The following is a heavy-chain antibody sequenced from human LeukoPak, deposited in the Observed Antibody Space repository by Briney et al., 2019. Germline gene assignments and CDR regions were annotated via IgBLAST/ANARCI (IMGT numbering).Heavy chain of an antibody. CDR2: ISSSSSYI. J-gene: IGHJ3*02. CDR1: GFTFSNYS. CDR3: ARVSSSSHAFDI. V-gene: IGHV3-21*01. D-gene: IGHD6-6*01. Sequence: AGGSLRLSCAASGFTFSNYSMNWVRQAPGKGLEWVSSISSSSSYIYYADSVKGRFTISRDNAKNSLYLQMNSLRAEDTAVYYCARVSSSSHAFDIWGQGTMVTVSS.